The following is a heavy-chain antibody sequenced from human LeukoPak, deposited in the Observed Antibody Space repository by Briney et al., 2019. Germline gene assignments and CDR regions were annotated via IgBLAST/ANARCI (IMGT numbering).Heavy chain of an antibody. CDR3: ARDGVENWFDP. D-gene: IGHD3-3*01. CDR2: IYTSGST. J-gene: IGHJ5*02. Sequence: PSETLSLTCTVSGGSISSYYWSWIRQPAGKGLEWIGRIYTSGSTNYNPSLKSRVTMSVDTSKNQFSLKLGSVTAADTAVYYRARDGVENWFDPWGQGTLVTVSS. V-gene: IGHV4-4*07. CDR1: GGSISSYY.